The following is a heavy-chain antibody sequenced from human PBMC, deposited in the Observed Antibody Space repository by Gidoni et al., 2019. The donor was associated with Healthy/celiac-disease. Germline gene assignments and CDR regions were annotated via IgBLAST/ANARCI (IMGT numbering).Heavy chain of an antibody. J-gene: IGHJ4*02. CDR2: IYYTGST. D-gene: IGHD3-3*01. V-gene: IGHV4-39*01. CDR3: ARHKYYDFWSGPLPHYFDY. Sequence: QLQLQESGPGLVKPSETLSLTCTVSGGSISSSRYYWGWSRQPPGKGLEWIGSIYYTGSTYYNPSLKSRVTISVDTSKNQFSLKLSSVTAADTAVYYCARHKYYDFWSGPLPHYFDYWGQGTLVTVSS. CDR1: GGSISSSRYY.